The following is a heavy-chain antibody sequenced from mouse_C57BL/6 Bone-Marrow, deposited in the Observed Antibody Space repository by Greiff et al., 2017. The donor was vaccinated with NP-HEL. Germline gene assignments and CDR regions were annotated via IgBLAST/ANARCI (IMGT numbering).Heavy chain of an antibody. CDR1: GYTFTTYP. Sequence: LVESGAELVKPGASVKMSCKASGYTFTTYPIEWMKQNHGKSLEWIGNFHPYNDDTKYNEKFKGKATLTVEKSSSTVYLELSRLTSDDSAVYYCARGIYDGYYGGAMDYWGQGTSVTVSS. CDR3: ARGIYDGYYGGAMDY. V-gene: IGHV1-47*01. CDR2: FHPYNDDT. D-gene: IGHD2-3*01. J-gene: IGHJ4*01.